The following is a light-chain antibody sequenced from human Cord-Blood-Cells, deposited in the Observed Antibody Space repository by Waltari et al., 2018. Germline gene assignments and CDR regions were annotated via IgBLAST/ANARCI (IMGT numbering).Light chain of an antibody. J-gene: IGLJ3*02. CDR3: SSYAGSNNWV. CDR1: SSDVGGYNY. Sequence: QSALTQPPSESGSPGQSVTISCTGTSSDVGGYNYLSWYQQHPGKAPKLMIYDGSKRPSGVPDRCSGSKSGNTASLTVSGLQAEDEADYYCSSYAGSNNWVFGGGTKLTVL. CDR2: DGS. V-gene: IGLV2-8*01.